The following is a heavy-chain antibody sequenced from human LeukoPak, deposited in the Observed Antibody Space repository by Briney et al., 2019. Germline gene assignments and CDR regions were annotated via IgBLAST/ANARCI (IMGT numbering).Heavy chain of an antibody. CDR2: IHSSGTT. Sequence: SETLSITCIVADGSISSYYWSWIRQPPGKGLEWMGYIHSSGTTNYSPSLKSRITMSLDTSKNQFTLRLRSVTAADTAMYYCARATYISSRASQLGYWGQGTLVTVSS. CDR1: DGSISSYY. CDR3: ARATYISSRASQLGY. V-gene: IGHV4-59*01. D-gene: IGHD6-13*01. J-gene: IGHJ4*02.